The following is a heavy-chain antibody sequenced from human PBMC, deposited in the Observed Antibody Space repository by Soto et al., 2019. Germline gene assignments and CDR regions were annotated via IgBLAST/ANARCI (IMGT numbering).Heavy chain of an antibody. V-gene: IGHV4-34*01. CDR2: IHHSGIT. CDR3: ARGSRDSSPYPYSFDY. D-gene: IGHD3-22*01. J-gene: IGHJ4*02. CDR1: DGSFSGYY. Sequence: SETLSLTCAVYDGSFSGYYWSWLRQPPGKGLEWIGEIHHSGITNYNPSLKSRVTISVDTTRSQGSLKVTSVTAADTAVYYCARGSRDSSPYPYSFDYWGQGTLVTVSS.